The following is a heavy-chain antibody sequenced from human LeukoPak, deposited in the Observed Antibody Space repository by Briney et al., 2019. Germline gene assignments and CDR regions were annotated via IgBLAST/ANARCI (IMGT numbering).Heavy chain of an antibody. D-gene: IGHD3-10*01. CDR2: IIPNFGRA. CDR1: GGTFSSYA. V-gene: IGHV1-69*05. J-gene: IGHJ6*03. CDR3: ARAMVRGVIKPYYYYMDV. Sequence: SVKVSCKASGGTFSSYAISWVRQAPGQGLEWMGGIIPNFGRANYAQKFQGRVTITTDESTSTAYMELSSLRSEDTAVYYCARAMVRGVIKPYYYYMDVWGKGTTVTVSS.